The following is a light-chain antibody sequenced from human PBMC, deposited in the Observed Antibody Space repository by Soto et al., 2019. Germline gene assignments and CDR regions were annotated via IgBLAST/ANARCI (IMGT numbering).Light chain of an antibody. Sequence: DIQMTQSPSSLSASVGDRVTITCRASQDISNYLAWYQQKPGKAPKLLIYGAYTLQSGVPSRFSGSGSGTDFTLIISSLQPEDFATYYCQNYNSALFTFGPGTKVDIK. CDR2: GAY. J-gene: IGKJ3*01. CDR1: QDISNY. V-gene: IGKV1-27*01. CDR3: QNYNSALFT.